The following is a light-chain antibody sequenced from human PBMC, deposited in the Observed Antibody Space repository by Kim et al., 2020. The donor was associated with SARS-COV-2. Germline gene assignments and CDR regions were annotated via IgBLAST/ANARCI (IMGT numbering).Light chain of an antibody. CDR2: DAS. J-gene: IGKJ2*01. CDR3: QQYQSYPYT. CDR1: QSINSW. Sequence: DIQMTQSPSTLSASVGDRVTITCRASQSINSWLAWYQQQPGTAPKLLIYDASSLQSGVPPRFSGRGSGTEFTLTISSLQPDDFATYFCQQYQSYPYTFGQGTKLEI. V-gene: IGKV1-5*01.